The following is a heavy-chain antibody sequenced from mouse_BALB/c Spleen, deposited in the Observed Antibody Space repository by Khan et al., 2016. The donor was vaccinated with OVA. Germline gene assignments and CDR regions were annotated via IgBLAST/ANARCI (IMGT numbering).Heavy chain of an antibody. J-gene: IGHJ1*01. CDR1: GYSFTSYW. D-gene: IGHD2-1*01. Sequence: QVQLQQSGAELARPGASVKLSCKASGYSFTSYWMQWVKQRPGQGLEWIGAIYPGDGDTRYTQKFKGKATLTADNSSSTAYMQLSSLASDDSAIYYFARGRYGNWYFDVWGAGTTVTVSS. CDR3: ARGRYGNWYFDV. CDR2: IYPGDGDT. V-gene: IGHV1-87*01.